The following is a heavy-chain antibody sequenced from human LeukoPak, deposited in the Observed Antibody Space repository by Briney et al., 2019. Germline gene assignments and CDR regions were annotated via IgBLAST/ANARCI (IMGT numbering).Heavy chain of an antibody. D-gene: IGHD3-22*01. V-gene: IGHV1-18*01. CDR1: GYTFTSYG. CDR2: ISAYNGNT. J-gene: IGHJ3*02. CDR3: ARGLGITMKPDAFGI. Sequence: ASVKVSCKASGYTFTSYGISWVRQAPGQGLEWMGWISAYNGNTNYAQKFQGRVTITADESTSTAYMELSSLRSEDTAVYYCARGLGITMKPDAFGIWGQGTMVTVSS.